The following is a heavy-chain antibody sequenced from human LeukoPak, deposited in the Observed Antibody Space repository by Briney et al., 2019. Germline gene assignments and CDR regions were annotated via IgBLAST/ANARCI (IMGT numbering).Heavy chain of an antibody. D-gene: IGHD5-18*01. V-gene: IGHV3-73*01. Sequence: GGSLRLSCAASGFTFSGSAMHWVRQASGKGLEWVGRIRSKANSYATAYAASVKGRFTISRDDSKNTAYLQMNSLKTEDTAVYYCTREWIQLWSWDQGTLVTVSS. CDR1: GFTFSGSA. J-gene: IGHJ5*02. CDR3: TREWIQLWS. CDR2: IRSKANSYAT.